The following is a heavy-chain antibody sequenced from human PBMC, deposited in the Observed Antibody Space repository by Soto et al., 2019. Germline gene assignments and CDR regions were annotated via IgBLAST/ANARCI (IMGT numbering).Heavy chain of an antibody. D-gene: IGHD3-10*01. Sequence: LSCAASGFSFSHYWMHWVRQAPGKGLVWVSRIGPDGRTTTYADSVKGRFTISRDNAKSTLYLQMNSLTVEDGAVYYCADSWLPTSYWGPGTLVTVSS. CDR1: GFSFSHYW. V-gene: IGHV3-74*01. CDR2: IGPDGRTT. CDR3: ADSWLPTSY. J-gene: IGHJ4*02.